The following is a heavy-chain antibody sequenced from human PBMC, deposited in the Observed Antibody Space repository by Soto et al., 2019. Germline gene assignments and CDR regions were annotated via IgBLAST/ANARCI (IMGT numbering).Heavy chain of an antibody. D-gene: IGHD2-8*01. CDR2: IKQDGSEK. CDR1: GFTFSSYW. V-gene: IGHV3-7*01. CDR3: ARDRPFYCTNGVCWAVFDY. J-gene: IGHJ4*02. Sequence: EVQLVESGGGLVQPGGSLRLSCAASGFTFSSYWMSWVRQAPGKGLEWVANIKQDGSEKYYVDSVKGRFTISRDNAKNALYLQMNSLRAEGTAVYYCARDRPFYCTNGVCWAVFDYRGPGPLVTVSS.